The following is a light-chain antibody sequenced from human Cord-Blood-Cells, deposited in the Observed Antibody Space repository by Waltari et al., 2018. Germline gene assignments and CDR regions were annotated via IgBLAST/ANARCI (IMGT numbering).Light chain of an antibody. CDR2: EDN. CDR1: SGRIASTY. Sequence: NFMLPQPHPVSESPGKPVTISCTRRSGRIASTYVQWYQQRPGSSPTTVIYEDNQRPSGVPDRFSGSIDSSSNSASLTISGLKTEDEADYYCQSYDSSNHVVFGGGTKLTVL. J-gene: IGLJ2*01. V-gene: IGLV6-57*01. CDR3: QSYDSSNHVV.